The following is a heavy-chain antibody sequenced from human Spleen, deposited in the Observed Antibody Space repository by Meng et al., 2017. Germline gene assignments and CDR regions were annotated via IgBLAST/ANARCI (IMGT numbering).Heavy chain of an antibody. D-gene: IGHD1-26*01. J-gene: IGHJ6*02. CDR2: IISIFDIT. V-gene: IGHV1-69*05. CDR1: EGTSSNYA. Sequence: SVKVSCKASEGTSSNYAISWVRQAPGQGLEWMGGIISIFDITNYAQKFQGRVTITTDESTRTAYMELSSLTSEDTAVYYCARGAFVSGSYTPYYYYYYNMDVWGQGTTVTVSS. CDR3: ARGAFVSGSYTPYYYYYYNMDV.